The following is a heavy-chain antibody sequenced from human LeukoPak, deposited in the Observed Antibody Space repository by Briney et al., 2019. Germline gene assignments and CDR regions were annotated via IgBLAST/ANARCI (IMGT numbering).Heavy chain of an antibody. V-gene: IGHV4-30-2*01. CDR3: ARGQSLYFDY. J-gene: IGHJ4*02. CDR2: IYHSGST. Sequence: SQTLSLTCAVSGGSISSGGYSWSWIRQPPGKGLEWIGYIYHSGSTNYNPSLKSRVTISVDKSKNQFSLKLSSVTAADTAVYYCARGQSLYFDYWGQGTLVTVSS. CDR1: GGSISSGGYS.